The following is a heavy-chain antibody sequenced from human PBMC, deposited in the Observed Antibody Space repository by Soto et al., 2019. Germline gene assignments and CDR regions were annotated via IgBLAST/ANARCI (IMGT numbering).Heavy chain of an antibody. Sequence: EVQLVESGGGLVQPGGSLRLSCAASGFTSSIYWMTWVRQAPGKGLEWVANIKQDGSEKNYVDSVKGRFTISRDNAKNALFLQMNSLRAEDAALYYCARCRGCGGGSCSNVDVLGKGTTVTVSS. J-gene: IGHJ6*04. CDR2: IKQDGSEK. D-gene: IGHD2-15*01. CDR1: GFTSSIYW. CDR3: ARCRGCGGGSCSNVDV. V-gene: IGHV3-7*01.